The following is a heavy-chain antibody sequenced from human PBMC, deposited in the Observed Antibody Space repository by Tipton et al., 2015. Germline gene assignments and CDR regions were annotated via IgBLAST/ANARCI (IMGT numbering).Heavy chain of an antibody. D-gene: IGHD5-24*01. CDR1: GGSVSSVSYY. J-gene: IGHJ5*02. V-gene: IGHV4-39*07. CDR3: ATLVDGYSRIP. Sequence: GLVKPSETLSLTCTVSGGSVSSVSYYWGWIRQPPGKGLEWIGSIYHSGSTYYNSSLKSRVTISVDTSKNQFSLKLRSVTAVDTAVYYCATLVDGYSRIPWGQGTRVTVSS. CDR2: IYHSGST.